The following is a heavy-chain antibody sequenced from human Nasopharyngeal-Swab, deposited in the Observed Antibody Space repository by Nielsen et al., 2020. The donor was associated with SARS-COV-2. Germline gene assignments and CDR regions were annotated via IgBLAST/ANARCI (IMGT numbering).Heavy chain of an antibody. CDR3: AKDSSGWYGALDI. CDR1: GFTFSSYS. J-gene: IGHJ3*02. CDR2: ISSSSSYI. D-gene: IGHD6-19*01. Sequence: GESLKISCAASGFTFSSYSMNWVRQAPGKGLEWVSSISSSSSYIYYADSVKGRFTISRDNAKNSLYLQMNSLRAEDTALYYCAKDSSGWYGALDIWGQGTMVTVSS. V-gene: IGHV3-21*04.